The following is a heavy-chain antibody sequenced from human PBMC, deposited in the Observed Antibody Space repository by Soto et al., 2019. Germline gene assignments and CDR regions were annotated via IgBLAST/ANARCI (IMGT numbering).Heavy chain of an antibody. D-gene: IGHD2-15*01. CDR1: GDSITSGGYY. V-gene: IGHV4-31*03. Sequence: PSETLSLTCTVTGDSITSGGYYWSWIRQHPGKGLEWLGYIYGSGGSGSTLYNPSLKSRITLSVDTSKTQFSLNLSSVTVADTAVYLCAAKQEGYFSGHDYWGKGNRVTVSS. CDR3: AAKQEGYFSGHDY. CDR2: IYGSGGSGST. J-gene: IGHJ4*02.